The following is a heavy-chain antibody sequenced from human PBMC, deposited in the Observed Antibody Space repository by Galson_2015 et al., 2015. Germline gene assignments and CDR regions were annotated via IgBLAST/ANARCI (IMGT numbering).Heavy chain of an antibody. CDR2: ISGSGGST. D-gene: IGHD1-26*01. J-gene: IGHJ4*02. CDR1: GFTFSSYA. CDR3: ARDEVQVGATTPEFAGDY. V-gene: IGHV3-23*01. Sequence: SLRLSCAASGFTFSSYAMSWVRQAPGKGLEWVSAISGSGGSTSYAQKFQGRVTMTRDTSTSTVYMELSSLRSEDTAVYYCARDEVQVGATTPEFAGDYWGQGTLVTVSS.